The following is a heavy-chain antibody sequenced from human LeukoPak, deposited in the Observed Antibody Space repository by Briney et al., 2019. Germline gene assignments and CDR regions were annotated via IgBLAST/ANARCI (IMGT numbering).Heavy chain of an antibody. J-gene: IGHJ3*02. CDR2: MNPNSGNT. CDR1: GYTFTSYD. D-gene: IGHD2-2*01. CDR3: AREGYVVVPAARDAFDI. Sequence: ASVKVSCKASGYTFTSYDINWVRQATGQGLEWMGWMNPNSGNTGYAQKFQGRVTITRNTSISTAYMELSSLRSEDTAVYYCAREGYVVVPAARDAFDIWGQGTMVTVSS. V-gene: IGHV1-8*03.